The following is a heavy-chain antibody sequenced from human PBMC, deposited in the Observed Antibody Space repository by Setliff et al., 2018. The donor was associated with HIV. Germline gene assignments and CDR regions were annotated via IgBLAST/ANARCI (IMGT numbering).Heavy chain of an antibody. D-gene: IGHD6-13*01. J-gene: IGHJ3*02. Sequence: ASVNVSCKASGGTFSSYAITWVRQAPGQGLEWMGGIIPIFGTANYAQKFQGRVTITADESTSTAYMELSSLRSEDTAEYYCARDGSSTWTGVRAFDIWGQGTMVTVSS. V-gene: IGHV1-69*13. CDR3: ARDGSSTWTGVRAFDI. CDR1: GGTFSSYA. CDR2: IIPIFGTA.